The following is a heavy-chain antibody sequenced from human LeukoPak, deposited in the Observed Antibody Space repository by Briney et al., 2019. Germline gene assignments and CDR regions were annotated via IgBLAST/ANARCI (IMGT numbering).Heavy chain of an antibody. D-gene: IGHD6-6*01. Sequence: GGSLRLSCAASGFIFSNYAMSWVRQAPGKGLEWVPGIRGSGSSTYYADSVKGRFTISRADSKNTLYLQMNSLRAEDTAVYYCAKAGQQLVYDPKFDYWGQGTLVTVSS. CDR1: GFIFSNYA. CDR3: AKAGQQLVYDPKFDY. V-gene: IGHV3-23*01. CDR2: IRGSGSST. J-gene: IGHJ4*02.